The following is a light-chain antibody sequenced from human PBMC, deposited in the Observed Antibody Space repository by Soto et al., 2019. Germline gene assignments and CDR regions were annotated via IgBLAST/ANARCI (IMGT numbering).Light chain of an antibody. CDR2: EVR. Sequence: QSALTQPASLSGSPGQSITISCSGTSRDIGAYNLVSWYQQFPGKAPKLLIYEVRSRPSGISYLFSGSKSGTTASLTISSLLPEDEADYYCSAYTSRSTLVFGGGTKLTVL. CDR3: SAYTSRSTLV. J-gene: IGLJ2*01. CDR1: SRDIGAYNL. V-gene: IGLV2-14*01.